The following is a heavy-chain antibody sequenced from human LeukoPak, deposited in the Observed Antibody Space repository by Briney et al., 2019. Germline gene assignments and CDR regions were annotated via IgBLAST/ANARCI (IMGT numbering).Heavy chain of an antibody. CDR2: IYTSGST. V-gene: IGHV4-4*07. CDR1: GGSISSYY. D-gene: IGHD4-11*01. Sequence: SETLSLTCTVSGGSISSYYWSWIRQPAGKGLEWIGRIYTSGSTNYNPSLKSRVTMSVDTSKNQFSLKLSSVTAADTAVYYCARMGHDCSNYEANYYYYYYMDVWGKGTTVTVSS. CDR3: ARMGHDCSNYEANYYYYYYMDV. J-gene: IGHJ6*03.